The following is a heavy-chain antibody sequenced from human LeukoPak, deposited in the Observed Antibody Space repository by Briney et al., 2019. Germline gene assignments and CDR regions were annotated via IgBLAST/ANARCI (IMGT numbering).Heavy chain of an antibody. D-gene: IGHD3-16*01. J-gene: IGHJ4*02. CDR2: INPNSGDT. CDR1: GYTFTGYY. V-gene: IGHV1-2*02. Sequence: ASVRVSRKASGYTFTGYYMHWVRQAPGQGLEWMGWINPNSGDTKYAQKFQGRVTMTRDTSISTAYMELSRLRSDDTAVYYCATQRGSYLWGTDFDYWGQGTLDSVSS. CDR3: ATQRGSYLWGTDFDY.